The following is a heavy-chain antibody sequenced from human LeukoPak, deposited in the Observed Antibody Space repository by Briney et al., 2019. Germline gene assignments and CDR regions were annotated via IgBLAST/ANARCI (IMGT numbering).Heavy chain of an antibody. CDR2: IIPIFGTA. D-gene: IGHD3-22*01. J-gene: IGHJ4*02. CDR1: GGTFISYA. V-gene: IGHV1-69*05. CDR3: ARGTGENYYDSNY. Sequence: EASVKVSCKASGGTFISYAISWVRQAPGQGLEWMGRIIPIFGTANYAQKFQGRVTITTDESTSPAYMELSSLRSEDTAVYYCARGTGENYYDSNYWGQGTLVTVSS.